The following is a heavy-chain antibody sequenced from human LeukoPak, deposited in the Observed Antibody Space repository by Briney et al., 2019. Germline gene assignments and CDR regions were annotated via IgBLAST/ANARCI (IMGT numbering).Heavy chain of an antibody. J-gene: IGHJ5*02. CDR3: ARDSATTVITHNWFDP. V-gene: IGHV1-3*01. CDR2: IYGGNGNT. D-gene: IGHD4-23*01. Sequence: VASVKVSCKASGYTFTSYAMHWVRQAPGQRLEWMGWIYGGNGNTKYSQKFQGRVSITRDTSASTVYMELSSLGSEDTAVYYCARDSATTVITHNWFDPWGQGTLVTVSS. CDR1: GYTFTSYA.